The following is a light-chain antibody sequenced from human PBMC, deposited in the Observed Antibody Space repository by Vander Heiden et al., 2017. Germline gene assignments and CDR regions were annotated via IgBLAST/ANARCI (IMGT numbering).Light chain of an antibody. CDR3: QQYNSFPT. CDR1: VGISNY. Sequence: DIQMTQSPSSLSASVGDRVTITCRARVGISNYLAWVQQKPGKAPKTLIYSASNLQSGVSSKCSGTGSGTDFTLTISSLQPDDVATYYCQQYNSFPTFGQGTRLEI. J-gene: IGKJ5*01. CDR2: SAS. V-gene: IGKV1-16*02.